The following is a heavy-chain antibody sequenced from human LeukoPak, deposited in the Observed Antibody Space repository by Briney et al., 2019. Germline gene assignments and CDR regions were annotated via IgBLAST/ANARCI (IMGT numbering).Heavy chain of an antibody. V-gene: IGHV3-23*01. D-gene: IGHD1-26*01. CDR3: ARVWANSGNFYGEDY. CDR2: ISGSGDST. J-gene: IGHJ4*02. CDR1: GFTFSTYA. Sequence: GGSLRLSCAASGFTFSTYAMNWVRQAPGKGLEWVSGISGSGDSTYSADSVKGQFTISRDNSKNTLYLQMNSLRADDTAVYYCARVWANSGNFYGEDYWGQGTLVTVSS.